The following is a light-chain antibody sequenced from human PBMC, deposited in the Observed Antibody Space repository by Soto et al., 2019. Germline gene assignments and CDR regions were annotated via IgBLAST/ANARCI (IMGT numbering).Light chain of an antibody. Sequence: EIVLTHSPGTLSLCPGVRPTLSCRASQSVRSSYLGWYQQKPGQAPSIIIYDESIRATGITDRFSGSGSGTDFTLTISRMEPEDFAVYYCKQHGSSPITFGTGKRLELK. J-gene: IGKJ5*01. CDR1: QSVRSSY. V-gene: IGKV3-20*01. CDR2: DES. CDR3: KQHGSSPIT.